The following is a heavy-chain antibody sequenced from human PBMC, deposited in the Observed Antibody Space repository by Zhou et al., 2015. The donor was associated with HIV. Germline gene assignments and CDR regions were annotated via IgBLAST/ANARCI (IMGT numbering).Heavy chain of an antibody. CDR1: GGTFSSYA. J-gene: IGHJ6*02. CDR3: ARGYVRPPTTDALYGMDV. Sequence: QVQLVQSGAEVKKPGSSVKVSCKASGGTFSSYAISWVRQAPGQGLEWMGGIIPIFGTANYAQKFQGRVTITADESTSTAYMELSSLRSEDTAVYYCARGYVRPPTTDALYGMDVWGQGTTVTVSS. CDR2: IIPIFGTA. D-gene: IGHD2/OR15-2a*01. V-gene: IGHV1-69*12.